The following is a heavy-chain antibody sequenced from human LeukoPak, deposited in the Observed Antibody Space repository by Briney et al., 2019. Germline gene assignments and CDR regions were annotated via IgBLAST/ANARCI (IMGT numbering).Heavy chain of an antibody. CDR3: ARDLRFLEWALDYGMDV. CDR2: IIPIFGIA. D-gene: IGHD3-3*01. CDR1: GGTFSSYA. Sequence: ASVKVSCKASGGTFSSYAISWVRQAPGQGLEWMGRIIPIFGIANYAQKFQGRVTMTTDTSTSTAYMELRSLRSDDTAVYYCARDLRFLEWALDYGMDVWGQGTTVTVSS. V-gene: IGHV1-69*04. J-gene: IGHJ6*02.